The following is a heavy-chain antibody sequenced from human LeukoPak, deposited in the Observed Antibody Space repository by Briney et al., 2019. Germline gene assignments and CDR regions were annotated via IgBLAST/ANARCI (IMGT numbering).Heavy chain of an antibody. D-gene: IGHD1-26*01. CDR3: TTDLWVQWELLSYFDY. V-gene: IGHV3-15*01. CDR1: GFTFSNAW. Sequence: TGGSLRLSCAASGFTFSNAWMSWVRQAPGKGLEWVGRIKSKTDGGTTDYAAPVKGRFTISRDDSKNTLYLQMNSLKTEDTAVYYCTTDLWVQWELLSYFDYWGQGTLVTVSS. CDR2: IKSKTDGGTT. J-gene: IGHJ4*02.